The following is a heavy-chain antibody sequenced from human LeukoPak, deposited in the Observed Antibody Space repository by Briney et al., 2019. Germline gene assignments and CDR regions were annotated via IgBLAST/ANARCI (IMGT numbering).Heavy chain of an antibody. J-gene: IGHJ4*02. V-gene: IGHV3-7*01. CDR2: LHADGVEQ. CDR3: ARGGYSFDY. D-gene: IGHD5-18*01. CDR1: GFSLSGYW. Sequence: GGSLRLSCAASGFSLSGYWMTWVRQAPGKGLEWVARLHADGVEQNYVDSVTGRFTMSRDNAKNSLDLQMNSLRVEDTAVYYCARGGYSFDYLGQGTPVVVST.